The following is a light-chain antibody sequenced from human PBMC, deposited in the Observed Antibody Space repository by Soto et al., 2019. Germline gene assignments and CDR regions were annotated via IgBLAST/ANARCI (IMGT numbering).Light chain of an antibody. CDR2: GAS. CDR1: QSVSNSY. V-gene: IGKV3-20*01. CDR3: QQYGIV. Sequence: VVTKSPVTLSLSPGERAILSCRAGQSVSNSYVAWYQQKPGQAPRLLIHGASSRATGIPDRFSGSGSGTDFTLTISRLEPEDFAVYYCQQYGIVFGPGTKVDIK. J-gene: IGKJ3*01.